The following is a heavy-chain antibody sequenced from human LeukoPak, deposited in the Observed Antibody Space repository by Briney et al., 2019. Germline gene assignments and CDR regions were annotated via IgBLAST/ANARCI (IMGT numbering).Heavy chain of an antibody. V-gene: IGHV1-2*02. Sequence: ASVKVSCKASGYTFTGYYIHWVRQAPGQGLEWMGWINPNSGGTNYAQKFQGGVTMTRDISTAYVELSRLRSDDTAVYYCGTGSGTYSPDYWGQGTLVTVSS. CDR2: INPNSGGT. D-gene: IGHD3-10*01. CDR1: GYTFTGYY. J-gene: IGHJ4*02. CDR3: GTGSGTYSPDY.